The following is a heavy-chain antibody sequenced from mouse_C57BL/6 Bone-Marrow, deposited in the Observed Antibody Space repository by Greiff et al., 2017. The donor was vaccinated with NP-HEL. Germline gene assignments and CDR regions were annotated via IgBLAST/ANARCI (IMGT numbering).Heavy chain of an antibody. V-gene: IGHV1-69*01. D-gene: IGHD3-1*01. CDR1: GYTFTSYW. Sequence: QVQLQQSGAELVMPGASVKLSCKASGYTFTSYWMHWVKQRPGQGLEWIGEIDPSDSYTNYNQKFKGKSTLTVDKSSSTAYMQLSSLTSEDSAVYYCARGARLGYWGQGTTLTVAS. CDR3: ARGARLGY. J-gene: IGHJ2*01. CDR2: IDPSDSYT.